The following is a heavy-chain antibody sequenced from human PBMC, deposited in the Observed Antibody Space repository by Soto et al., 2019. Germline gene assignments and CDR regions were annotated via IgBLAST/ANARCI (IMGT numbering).Heavy chain of an antibody. CDR2: IRACNGNT. D-gene: IGHD1-26*01. CDR1: GYTFTTYG. V-gene: IGHV1-18*01. CDR3: ASGIVGAPKDYYYGMDV. J-gene: IGHJ6*02. Sequence: ASVKVSCKASGYTFTTYGITWVRQAPGQRLEWMGWIRACNGNTKYAQKFQGRVTITRDTSASTAYMELSSLRSEDTAVYYCASGIVGAPKDYYYGMDVWGQGTTVTVSS.